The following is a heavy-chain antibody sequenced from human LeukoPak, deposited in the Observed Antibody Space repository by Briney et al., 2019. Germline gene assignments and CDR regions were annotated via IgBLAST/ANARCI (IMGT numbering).Heavy chain of an antibody. CDR1: GFTFSSYW. V-gene: IGHV3-7*01. D-gene: IGHD6-13*01. CDR2: IKQDGSEK. CDR3: ARERIAAAGTPPYYYYYGMDV. Sequence: GGSLRLSCAASGFTFSSYWMSWVRQAPGKGLEWVANIKQDGSEKYYVDSVKGRFTISRDNAKNSLYLQMNSLRAEDTAVYYCARERIAAAGTPPYYYYYGMDVWGQGTTVTVSS. J-gene: IGHJ6*02.